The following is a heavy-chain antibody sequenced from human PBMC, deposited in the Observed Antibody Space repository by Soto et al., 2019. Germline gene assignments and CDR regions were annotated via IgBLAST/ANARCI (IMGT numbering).Heavy chain of an antibody. CDR3: ARDRGYGDYEGMDV. D-gene: IGHD4-17*01. J-gene: IGHJ6*02. CDR1: GFTFSNYG. CDR2: IWYDGSNE. V-gene: IGHV3-33*01. Sequence: GGSLRLSCAASGFTFSNYGMHWVRQAPGKGLEWVAAIWYDGSNEYYADSVKGRFTISRDNSINTLYLRMNSLRVEDTAVYYCARDRGYGDYEGMDVWGQGTTVTVSS.